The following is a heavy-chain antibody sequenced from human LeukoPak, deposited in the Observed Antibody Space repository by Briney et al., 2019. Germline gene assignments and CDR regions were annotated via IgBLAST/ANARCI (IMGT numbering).Heavy chain of an antibody. J-gene: IGHJ4*02. Sequence: GGSLRLSCAASGFSFSIYSMNWVRQAPGKGLEWISYISSSSGTMYYADSVKGRFTISRDNAKNSLYLQMNRLRAEDTAVYYCARDGDGSFDYWGQGTLVTVSS. CDR3: ARDGDGSFDY. V-gene: IGHV3-48*04. CDR2: ISSSSGTM. CDR1: GFSFSIYS.